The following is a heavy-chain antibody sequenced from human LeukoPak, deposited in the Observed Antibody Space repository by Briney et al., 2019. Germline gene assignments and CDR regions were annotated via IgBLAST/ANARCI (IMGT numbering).Heavy chain of an antibody. V-gene: IGHV3-23*01. J-gene: IGHJ6*03. D-gene: IGHD3-10*01. CDR2: ISGSGGST. CDR3: AKARGVTMVRGPYYYYYMDV. CDR1: GFTFSSYA. Sequence: PGGSLRLSCAASGFTFSSYAMSWVRQAPGKGLEWVSAISGSGGSTYYADSVKGRFTISRDNSKNTLYLQMNSLRAEDTAVYYCAKARGVTMVRGPYYYYYMDVWGKGTTVSVSS.